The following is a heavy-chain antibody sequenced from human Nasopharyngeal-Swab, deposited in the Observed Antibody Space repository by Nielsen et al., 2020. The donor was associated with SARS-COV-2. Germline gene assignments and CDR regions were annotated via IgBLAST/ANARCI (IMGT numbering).Heavy chain of an antibody. J-gene: IGHJ4*02. CDR1: GYSLISYV. V-gene: IGHV7-4-1*02. CDR3: ARVYDYVWGSYHYGRSLGIDY. D-gene: IGHD3-16*02. CDR2: INTNTGNP. Sequence: SAKASCKASGYSLISYVMNWVRHAPGQGLEWLGSINTNTGNPTYAQGFTGRFVFSLDTSVSTAYLQISSLKAEDTAVYYCARVYDYVWGSYHYGRSLGIDYWGQGTLVTVSS.